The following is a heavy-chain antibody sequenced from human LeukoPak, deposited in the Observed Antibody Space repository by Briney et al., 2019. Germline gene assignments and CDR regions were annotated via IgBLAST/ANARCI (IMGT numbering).Heavy chain of an antibody. J-gene: IGHJ3*02. CDR1: GFTFSSYA. CDR2: ISGSGGST. V-gene: IGHV3-23*01. D-gene: IGHD3-3*01. Sequence: GGSLRLSCAASGFTFSSYAMSWVRQAPGKGLEWVSAISGSGGSTYYADSVKGRFTISRDNSKNTLYLQMNSLRAEDTAVYYCAKVRFLEWLLPAFDAFDIWGQGTMVTVSS. CDR3: AKVRFLEWLLPAFDAFDI.